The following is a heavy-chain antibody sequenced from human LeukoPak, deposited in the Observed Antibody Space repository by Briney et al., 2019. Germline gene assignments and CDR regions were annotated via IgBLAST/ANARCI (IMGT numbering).Heavy chain of an antibody. Sequence: GGSLRLSCAASGFTFSSYSMNWVRQAPGKGLEWVSSISSSSSYIYYADSVKGRFTISRDNAKNSLYLQMSSLRAEDTAVYYCAKGGGSGSYLFDYWGQGTLVTVSS. V-gene: IGHV3-21*01. D-gene: IGHD3-10*01. CDR3: AKGGGSGSYLFDY. CDR1: GFTFSSYS. J-gene: IGHJ4*02. CDR2: ISSSSSYI.